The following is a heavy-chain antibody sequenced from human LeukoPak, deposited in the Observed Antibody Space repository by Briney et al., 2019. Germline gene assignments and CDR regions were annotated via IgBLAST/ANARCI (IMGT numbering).Heavy chain of an antibody. CDR2: IKQGGGEI. CDR3: VRDKIVGATILDY. Sequence: GGSLRLSCLTSGFIFSNYWMSWVRQAPGKGLEWVANIKQGGGEIYYVDSVKGRFTISRDNAKNSLYLQMNSLRAEDTGIYYCVRDKIVGATILDYWGQGTQVTVSS. V-gene: IGHV3-7*01. CDR1: GFIFSNYW. J-gene: IGHJ4*02. D-gene: IGHD1-26*01.